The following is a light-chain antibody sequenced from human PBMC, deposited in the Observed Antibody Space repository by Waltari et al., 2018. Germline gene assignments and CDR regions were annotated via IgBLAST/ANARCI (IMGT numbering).Light chain of an antibody. CDR2: DAS. CDR1: QSVSRS. V-gene: IGKV3-20*01. CDR3: QKYVSLPAT. J-gene: IGKJ1*01. Sequence: EIVLTQSPGTLSLSPGERATLSCRPSQSVSRSLAWYQQKPGQAPRLLIFDASSRATGIPDRFSGSGSWTDFSLTISRLEPEDFAVYYCQKYVSLPATFGQGTKVEI.